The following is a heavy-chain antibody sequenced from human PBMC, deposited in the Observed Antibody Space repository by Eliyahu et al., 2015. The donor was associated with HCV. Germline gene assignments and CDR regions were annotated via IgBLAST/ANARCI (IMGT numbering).Heavy chain of an antibody. Sequence: QVQLQESGTGLVKTSQTLSLTCTVSGGSISSGDYYWSWIRQLPERGLEWIGYINYSGRANYNPSLKSRAVMSTDTPKNQFSLRLSSVTAADTAVYHCARATLGYCSSNTCYRYFDLWGRGTLVTVSS. CDR3: ARATLGYCSSNTCYRYFDL. V-gene: IGHV4-31*03. CDR1: GGSISSGDYY. D-gene: IGHD2-2*01. J-gene: IGHJ2*01. CDR2: INYSGRA.